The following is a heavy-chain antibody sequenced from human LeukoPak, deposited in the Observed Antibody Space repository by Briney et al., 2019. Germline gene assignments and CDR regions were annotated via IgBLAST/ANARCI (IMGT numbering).Heavy chain of an antibody. CDR3: AANGDNVLRYFDWLSLSHYYYGMDV. CDR2: INPNSGGT. D-gene: IGHD3-9*01. V-gene: IGHV1-2*02. CDR1: GHTFTSYY. Sequence: ASVKVSCKASGHTFTSYYMHWVRQAPGQGLEWMGWINPNSGGTNYAQKFQERVTITRYMSTSTAYMELSSLRSEDTAVYYCAANGDNVLRYFDWLSLSHYYYGMDVWGQGTTVTVSS. J-gene: IGHJ6*02.